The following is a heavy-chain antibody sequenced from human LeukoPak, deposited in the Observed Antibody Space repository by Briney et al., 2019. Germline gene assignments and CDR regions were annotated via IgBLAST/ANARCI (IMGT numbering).Heavy chain of an antibody. Sequence: GGSLRLSCAASGFTFSSYEMNWVRQAPGKGLEWVSYISSSGSTIYYADSVKGRFTISRDNAKNSLYLQKNSLRAEDTAVYYCASHYQRGYSYGRGYFDYWGQGTLVTVSS. D-gene: IGHD5-18*01. CDR2: ISSSGSTI. CDR3: ASHYQRGYSYGRGYFDY. CDR1: GFTFSSYE. V-gene: IGHV3-48*03. J-gene: IGHJ4*02.